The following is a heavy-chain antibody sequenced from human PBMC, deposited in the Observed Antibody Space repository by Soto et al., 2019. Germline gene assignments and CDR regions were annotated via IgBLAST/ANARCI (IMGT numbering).Heavy chain of an antibody. CDR3: AKDKSITMFRGVLDY. Sequence: ASVKVSCKASGYTFTGYYMHWVRQAPGQGLEWMGWINPNSGGTNYAQKFQGRVTMTRNTSISTAYMDLSRLRSDDTAVYYCAKDKSITMFRGVLDYWGQGTLVTVSS. CDR1: GYTFTGYY. CDR2: INPNSGGT. J-gene: IGHJ4*02. D-gene: IGHD3-10*01. V-gene: IGHV1-2*02.